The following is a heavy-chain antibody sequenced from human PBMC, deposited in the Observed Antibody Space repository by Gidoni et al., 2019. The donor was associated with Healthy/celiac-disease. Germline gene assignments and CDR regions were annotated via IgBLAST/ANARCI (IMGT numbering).Heavy chain of an antibody. V-gene: IGHV3-30-3*01. J-gene: IGHJ4*02. Sequence: QVQLVESGGGVVQPGLSLRLSCAASGFTFSSYAMPWVRQAPGKGLEWVAVISYDGSNKYYADSVKGRFTISRDNSKNTLYLQMNSLRAEDTAVYYCARGCPNDFWSGCFDYWGQGTLVTVSS. D-gene: IGHD3-3*01. CDR3: ARGCPNDFWSGCFDY. CDR1: GFTFSSYA. CDR2: ISYDGSNK.